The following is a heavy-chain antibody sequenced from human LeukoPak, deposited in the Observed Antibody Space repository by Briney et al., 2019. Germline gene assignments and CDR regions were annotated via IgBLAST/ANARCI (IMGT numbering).Heavy chain of an antibody. CDR3: AMDRVVFTD. V-gene: IGHV3-7*04. J-gene: IGHJ4*02. CDR1: GFRFRSYR. D-gene: IGHD3-22*01. Sequence: GGPVRLPRAPCGFRFRSYRMTWVGRAPGKGREGWANIKQDGSEQHYVDSVKGRFTISRDNAKNSLYLQMDSLRAEDPAVYYCAMDRVVFTDWGQGTLVTVSS. CDR2: IKQDGSEQ.